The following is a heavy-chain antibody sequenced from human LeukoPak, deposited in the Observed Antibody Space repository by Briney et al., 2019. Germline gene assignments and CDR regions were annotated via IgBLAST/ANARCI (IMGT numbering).Heavy chain of an antibody. J-gene: IGHJ5*02. CDR2: INHSGST. CDR1: GGSFSGYY. V-gene: IGHV4-34*01. D-gene: IGHD1-1*01. CDR3: ARSSNWNRELFDP. Sequence: SETLSLTCAVYGGSFSGYYLSWIRQPPGKGLEWIGEINHSGSTNYNPSLKSRVTISVDTSKNQYSLKLSSVTAADTAVYYCARSSNWNRELFDPWGQGTLVTVSS.